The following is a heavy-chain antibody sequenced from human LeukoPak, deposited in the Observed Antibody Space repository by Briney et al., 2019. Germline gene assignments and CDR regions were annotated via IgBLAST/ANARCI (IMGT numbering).Heavy chain of an antibody. Sequence: SETLSLTCTVSGYSISSGYYWGWIRQPPGQGLEWIANIYHSGNTYYNPSLKSRVTISVDTSKNQFSLKLSSVTAADTAVHYCARGPGWYYYDSSGYYFFDYWGQGTLVTVSS. D-gene: IGHD3-22*01. CDR1: GYSISSGYY. V-gene: IGHV4-38-2*02. J-gene: IGHJ4*02. CDR2: IYHSGNT. CDR3: ARGPGWYYYDSSGYYFFDY.